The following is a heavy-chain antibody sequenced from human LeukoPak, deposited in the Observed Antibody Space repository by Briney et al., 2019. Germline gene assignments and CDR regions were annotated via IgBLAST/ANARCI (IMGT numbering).Heavy chain of an antibody. V-gene: IGHV1-18*04. Sequence: ASVKVSCKASGFRFSSFGGSWVRQAPGQGLEWMGWISNYFGVTHYAEKFEDRVTMTVDTSTTTVYMELRSLKYDDTAIYYCARDSDYSGNGNGDWFDPWGQGTVVIVSS. J-gene: IGHJ5*02. CDR3: ARDSDYSGNGNGDWFDP. CDR2: ISNYFGVT. D-gene: IGHD4-11*01. CDR1: GFRFSSFG.